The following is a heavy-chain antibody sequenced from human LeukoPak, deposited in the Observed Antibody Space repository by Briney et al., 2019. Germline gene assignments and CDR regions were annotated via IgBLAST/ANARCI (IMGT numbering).Heavy chain of an antibody. J-gene: IGHJ4*02. CDR1: GYTSTSYG. CDR3: ARLGQQVGATRDY. CDR2: IIPIFGTA. D-gene: IGHD1-26*01. V-gene: IGHV1-69*05. Sequence: SVKVSCKASGYTSTSYGISWVRQAPGQGLEWMGRIIPIFGTADYAQKFQGRVTITTDESTSTAYMELSSLRSEDTAVYYCARLGQQVGATRDYWGQGTLVTVSS.